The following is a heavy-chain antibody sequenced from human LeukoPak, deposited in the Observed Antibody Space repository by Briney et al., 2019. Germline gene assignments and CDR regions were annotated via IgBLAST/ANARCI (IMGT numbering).Heavy chain of an antibody. V-gene: IGHV4-61*01. Sequence: SETLSLTCTVSGGSISSGSYYWSWIRQPPGKGLEWIGYVFYSETTKYNPSLKSRVTISVDTSKKQFSLKLSSVTAADTAVYYCARTGGGVVIPDYWGQGTLVTVSS. CDR3: ARTGGGVVIPDY. D-gene: IGHD3-3*01. J-gene: IGHJ4*02. CDR1: GGSISSGSYY. CDR2: VFYSETT.